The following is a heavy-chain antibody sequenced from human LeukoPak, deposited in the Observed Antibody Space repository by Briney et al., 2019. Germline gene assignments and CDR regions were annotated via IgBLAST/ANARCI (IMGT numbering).Heavy chain of an antibody. Sequence: MTGGSLRLSCAASGFTFSTYTMNWVRQTPGKGLEWVSSIGSGTSTYIYYADSVKGRFTISRDNAKNSLYLQMNSLRDEDTAVYYCASTMVRGVIDAFDVWGQGTMVTVSS. CDR3: ASTMVRGVIDAFDV. CDR1: GFTFSTYT. D-gene: IGHD3-10*01. CDR2: IGSGTSTYI. J-gene: IGHJ3*01. V-gene: IGHV3-21*01.